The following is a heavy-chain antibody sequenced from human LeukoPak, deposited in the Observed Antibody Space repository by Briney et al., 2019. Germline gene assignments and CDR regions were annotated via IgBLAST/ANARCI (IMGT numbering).Heavy chain of an antibody. D-gene: IGHD3-16*01. CDR1: GFTFSSYW. CDR2: INHNGNVN. CDR3: ARGGGLDV. J-gene: IGHJ6*02. V-gene: IGHV3-7*03. Sequence: GGSLRLSCAASGFTFSSYWMNWARQAPGKGLEWVASINHNGNVNYYVDSVKGRFTISRDNAKNSLYLQMNNLRAEDTAVYFCARGGGLDVWGQGATVTVSS.